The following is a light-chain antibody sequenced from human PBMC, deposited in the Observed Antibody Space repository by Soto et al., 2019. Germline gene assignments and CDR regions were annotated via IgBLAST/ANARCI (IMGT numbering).Light chain of an antibody. V-gene: IGKV3-20*01. CDR2: GAS. CDR3: QHYGSSPET. Sequence: IVMTQSPATLSVSPGERANLSCRASQSVGTKLAWYQQTPGQAPRLLIYGASNRATGVPARISGSVSGTDFTLTISRLEPEDFAVYYCQHYGSSPETFGQGTKVDIK. J-gene: IGKJ1*01. CDR1: QSVGTK.